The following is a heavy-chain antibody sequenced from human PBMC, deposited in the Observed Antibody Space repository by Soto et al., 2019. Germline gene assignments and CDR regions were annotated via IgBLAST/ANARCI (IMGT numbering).Heavy chain of an antibody. D-gene: IGHD6-6*01. Sequence: GGSRRLSCTGSGFTFGDYAMSWGGRAPGKWREWVGFIRRKAYGGTTEWAASVRGRFTFSRDDSKRIAYLQMKSLKTEDMGVYWCTSGSRPYGMDVWGQGXTVTVYS. CDR3: TSGSRPYGMDV. V-gene: IGHV3-49*04. CDR2: IRRKAYGGTT. CDR1: GFTFGDYA. J-gene: IGHJ6*02.